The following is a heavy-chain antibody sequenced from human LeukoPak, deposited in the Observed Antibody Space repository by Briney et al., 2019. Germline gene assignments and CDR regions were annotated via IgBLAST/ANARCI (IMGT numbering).Heavy chain of an antibody. CDR2: IYYSGST. CDR3: ATRPYGSGSYYNGAYYFDY. V-gene: IGHV4-39*01. Sequence: SETLSLTCTVSVGSLSSSSYYCGWIRQPPGKGLEWIGSIYYSGSTYYNPSLKSPVTISVDTSKNQFSLKLSSVTAADTAVYYWATRPYGSGSYYNGAYYFDYWGQGTLVTVSS. D-gene: IGHD3-10*01. CDR1: VGSLSSSSYY. J-gene: IGHJ4*02.